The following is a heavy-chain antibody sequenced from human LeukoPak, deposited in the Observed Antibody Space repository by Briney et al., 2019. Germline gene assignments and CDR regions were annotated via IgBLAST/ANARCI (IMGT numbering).Heavy chain of an antibody. CDR1: GFTLSSHS. J-gene: IGHJ4*02. V-gene: IGHV3-48*04. D-gene: IGHD3-16*01. CDR2: IDSSSGII. CDR3: ARRVPNEVITDYFDY. Sequence: GGSLRLSCAASGFTLSSHSMNWVRQAPGKGLEWISFIDSSSGIIFYAESVKGRFTISRDNAKNSLFLQMNNLSVEDTAVYYCARRVPNEVITDYFDYWGQGALVTVSS.